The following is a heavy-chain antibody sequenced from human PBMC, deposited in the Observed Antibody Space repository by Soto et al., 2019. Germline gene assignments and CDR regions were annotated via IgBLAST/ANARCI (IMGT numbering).Heavy chain of an antibody. D-gene: IGHD3-9*01. CDR1: GYTFTSYA. CDR2: INAGNGNT. Sequence: ASVKVSCKASGYTFTSYAMHWVRQAPGQRLEWMGWINAGNGNTKYSQKFQGRVTITRDTSASTAYMELSSLRSEDTAVYYCARDYDILTGPIWGYYYYYAMDVWGQGTTVTVSS. CDR3: ARDYDILTGPIWGYYYYYAMDV. V-gene: IGHV1-3*01. J-gene: IGHJ6*02.